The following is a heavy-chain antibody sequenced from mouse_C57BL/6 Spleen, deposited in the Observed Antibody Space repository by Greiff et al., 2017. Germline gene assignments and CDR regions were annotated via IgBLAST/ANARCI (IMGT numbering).Heavy chain of an antibody. D-gene: IGHD1-1*01. V-gene: IGHV1-55*01. CDR2: IYPGSGST. Sequence: QVQLQQPGAELVKPGASVKMSCKASGYTFTSYWITWVKQRPGQGLEWIGDIYPGSGSTNYNEKFKSKATLTVDTSSSTAYMQLSSLTSEDSAVYYCAREGLITTGVARGFDYWGQGTTLTVSS. J-gene: IGHJ2*01. CDR3: AREGLITTGVARGFDY. CDR1: GYTFTSYW.